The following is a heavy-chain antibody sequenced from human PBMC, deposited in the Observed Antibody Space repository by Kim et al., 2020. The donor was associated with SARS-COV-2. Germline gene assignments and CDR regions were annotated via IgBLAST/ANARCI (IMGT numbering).Heavy chain of an antibody. Sequence: SETLSLTCTVSGGSISSGGYYWSWIRQHPGKGLEWIGYIYYSGSTYYNPSLKSRVTISVDTSKNQFSLKLSSVTAADTAVYYCARVFRVYNSGITGTTGWFDPWGQGTLVTVSS. D-gene: IGHD1-7*01. CDR1: GGSISSGGYY. V-gene: IGHV4-31*03. CDR3: ARVFRVYNSGITGTTGWFDP. CDR2: IYYSGST. J-gene: IGHJ5*02.